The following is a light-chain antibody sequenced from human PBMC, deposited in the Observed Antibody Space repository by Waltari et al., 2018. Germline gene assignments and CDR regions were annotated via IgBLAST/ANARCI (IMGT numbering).Light chain of an antibody. CDR2: VDR. Sequence: SYILTQPPSVSVAPGQTARVPCGGTNIGTKSVHWYQQKPGQAPVPVVSVDRDRPSGIPERFSGSTSGNTATLTISRVEVEDEADYYCQVWDSITVVFGGGTKLIVL. V-gene: IGLV3-21*02. J-gene: IGLJ2*01. CDR3: QVWDSITVV. CDR1: NIGTKS.